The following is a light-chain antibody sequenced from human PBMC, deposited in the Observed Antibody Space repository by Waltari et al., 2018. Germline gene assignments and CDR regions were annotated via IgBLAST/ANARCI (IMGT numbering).Light chain of an antibody. Sequence: DIQMTQSQSSLSASVGDRVTITCRASQSIIKYLNWYQQKPGKAPKLLIYAVSSLHSGVPSRFSGSGSGTDFTLTISSLQPEDFSTYYCQQSDISPITFGQGTRLEIK. V-gene: IGKV1-39*01. CDR3: QQSDISPIT. J-gene: IGKJ5*01. CDR1: QSIIKY. CDR2: AVS.